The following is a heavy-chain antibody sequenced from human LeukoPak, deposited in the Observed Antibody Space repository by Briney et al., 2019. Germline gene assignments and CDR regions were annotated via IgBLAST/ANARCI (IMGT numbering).Heavy chain of an antibody. CDR2: ISGSGGST. V-gene: IGHV3-23*01. CDR3: AKSDQPKLLWFGESRGYFDY. Sequence: PGGSLRLSCAASGFTFSSYAMSWVRQAPGKGLEWVSAISGSGGSTYYADSVKGRFTISRDNSKNTLYLQMNSLRAEDTAVYYCAKSDQPKLLWFGESRGYFDYWGQGTLVTVSS. J-gene: IGHJ4*02. D-gene: IGHD3-10*01. CDR1: GFTFSSYA.